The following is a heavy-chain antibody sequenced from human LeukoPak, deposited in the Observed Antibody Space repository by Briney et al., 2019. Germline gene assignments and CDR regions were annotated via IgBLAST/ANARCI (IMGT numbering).Heavy chain of an antibody. CDR3: ARDLNPITMVRGVISPYFDY. CDR1: GFTFSDYY. V-gene: IGHV3-11*01. D-gene: IGHD3-10*01. CDR2: ISSSGSTI. J-gene: IGHJ4*02. Sequence: PGGSLRLSCAASGFTFSDYYMSWIRQAPGKGLEWVSYISSSGSTIYYADSVKGRFTISRDNAKNSLYLQMNSLRAEDTAVYYCARDLNPITMVRGVISPYFDYLGQGTLVTVSS.